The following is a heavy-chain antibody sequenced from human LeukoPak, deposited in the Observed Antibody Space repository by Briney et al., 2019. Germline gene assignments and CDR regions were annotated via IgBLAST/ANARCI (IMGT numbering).Heavy chain of an antibody. J-gene: IGHJ3*02. CDR3: ARERSPEGDSI. Sequence: GGSLRLSCAASGFTFSSYAMSWVRQAPGKGLEWVSSISSSSSYIYYADSVKGRFTISRDNAKNSLYLQMNSLRAEDTAVYYCARERSPEGDSIWGQGTMVTFSS. V-gene: IGHV3-21*01. CDR2: ISSSSSYI. D-gene: IGHD1-14*01. CDR1: GFTFSSYA.